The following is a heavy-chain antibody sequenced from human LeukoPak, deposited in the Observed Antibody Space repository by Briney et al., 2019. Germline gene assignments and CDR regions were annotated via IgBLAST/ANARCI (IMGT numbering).Heavy chain of an antibody. CDR2: ISSSSSYI. Sequence: GGSLRLSCAASGFTFSSYSMNWVRQAPGKGLEWVSSISSSSSYIYYADSVRGRFTTSRDNAKNSLYLQMNSLRVDDTAVYYCARSPPLPHWGQGTLVTVSS. CDR3: ARSPPLPH. J-gene: IGHJ4*02. V-gene: IGHV3-21*01. CDR1: GFTFSSYS.